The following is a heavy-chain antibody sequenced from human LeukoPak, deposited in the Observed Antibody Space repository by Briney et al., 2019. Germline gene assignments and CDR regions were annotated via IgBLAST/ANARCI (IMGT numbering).Heavy chain of an antibody. V-gene: IGHV3-21*01. CDR3: ARDSGREWFGELLRGFFDY. Sequence: GGSLRLSCAASGFTFSSYSMNWVRQAPGKGLEWVSSISSSSSYIYYADSVKGRFTISRDNAKNSPYLQMNSLRAEDTAVYYCARDSGREWFGELLRGFFDYWGQGTLVTVSS. J-gene: IGHJ4*02. CDR2: ISSSSSYI. D-gene: IGHD3-10*01. CDR1: GFTFSSYS.